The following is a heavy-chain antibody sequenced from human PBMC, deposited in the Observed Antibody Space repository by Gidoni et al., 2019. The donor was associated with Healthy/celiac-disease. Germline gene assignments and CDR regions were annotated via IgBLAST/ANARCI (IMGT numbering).Heavy chain of an antibody. CDR2: INHSGST. CDR3: ARRALGYCTGGVCYTSDAFDI. J-gene: IGHJ3*02. V-gene: IGHV4-34*01. Sequence: QVQLQQWGAGLLKSSETLSLTCAVYGGSFSGYYWSWIRQPPGKGLEWIGEINHSGSTNYNPSLKSRVTISVDTSKNQFSLKLSSVTAADTAVYYCARRALGYCTGGVCYTSDAFDIWGQGTMVTVSS. D-gene: IGHD2-8*02. CDR1: GGSFSGYY.